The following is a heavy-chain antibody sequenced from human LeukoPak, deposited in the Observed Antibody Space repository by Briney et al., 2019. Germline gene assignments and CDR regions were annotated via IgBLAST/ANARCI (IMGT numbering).Heavy chain of an antibody. J-gene: IGHJ4*02. CDR1: GFTFSSYS. V-gene: IGHV3-21*01. CDR2: ISSSSSYI. D-gene: IGHD3-22*01. Sequence: GGSLRLPCAASGFTFSSYSMNWVRQAPGKGLEWVSSISSSSSYIYYADSVKGRFTISRDNAKNSLYLQMNSLRAEDTAVYYCARGGLVVVITMVDYWGQGTLVTVSS. CDR3: ARGGLVVVITMVDY.